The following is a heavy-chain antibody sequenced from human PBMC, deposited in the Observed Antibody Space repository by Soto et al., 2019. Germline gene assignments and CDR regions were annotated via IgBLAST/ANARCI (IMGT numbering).Heavy chain of an antibody. Sequence: SETLSLTCTVSGGFIRNYYWSWIRQPPGKGLEWIGYIYSSGSTNYNPSLSSRVTISVDTSKNQFSLKLSSVTAADTAVYYCARHYLGWGFDYWGQGTLVTVSS. CDR2: IYSSGST. J-gene: IGHJ4*02. V-gene: IGHV4-59*08. CDR3: ARHYLGWGFDY. D-gene: IGHD6-19*01. CDR1: GGFIRNYY.